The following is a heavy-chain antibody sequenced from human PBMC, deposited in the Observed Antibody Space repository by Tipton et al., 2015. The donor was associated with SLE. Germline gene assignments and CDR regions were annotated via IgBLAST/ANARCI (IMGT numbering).Heavy chain of an antibody. CDR1: GGSFGGYY. J-gene: IGHJ4*02. CDR2: IFYGEST. CDR3: ARGGVGGYDYFDH. V-gene: IGHV4-34*09. D-gene: IGHD5-12*01. Sequence: TLSLTCAVYGGSFGGYYWSWIRQPPGKGLEWIGTIFYGESTYYNPSLKSRITISVDTSKNHFSLKLSSVTAADTAVYYCARGGVGGYDYFDHWGQGTLVTVSS.